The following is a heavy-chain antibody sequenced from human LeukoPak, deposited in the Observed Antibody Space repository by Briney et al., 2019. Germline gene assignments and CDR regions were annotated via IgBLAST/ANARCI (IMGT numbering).Heavy chain of an antibody. V-gene: IGHV4-59*01. CDR2: IYHSGST. CDR1: GGSISTYY. Sequence: SETLSLTCTVSGGSISTYYWSWIRQPPGKGLEWIGYIYHSGSTNYNPSLRSRVTMSVDTSKNQFSLKLSSVTAADTAVYYCARGSYYYMDVWGKGTTVTVSS. J-gene: IGHJ6*03. CDR3: ARGSYYYMDV.